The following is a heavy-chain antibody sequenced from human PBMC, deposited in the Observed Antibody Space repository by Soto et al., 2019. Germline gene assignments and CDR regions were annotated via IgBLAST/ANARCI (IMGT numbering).Heavy chain of an antibody. J-gene: IGHJ4*02. CDR1: DSSISGSSYS. V-gene: IGHV4-39*01. CDR3: ARLHEYSTSLADS. D-gene: IGHD4-4*01. CDR2: VYYTGST. Sequence: QLQLQESGPGLVKPSETLSLTCSVSDSSISGSSYSWGWIRQPPGKGLDWIGSVYYTGSTYYNPSLNSRVNISVDTSHNQFSLRLTSVTAADTAVYYCARLHEYSTSLADSWGQGILVTVSS.